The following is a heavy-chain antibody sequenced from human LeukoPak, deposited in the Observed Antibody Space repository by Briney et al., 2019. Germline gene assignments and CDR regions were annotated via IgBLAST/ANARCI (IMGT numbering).Heavy chain of an antibody. Sequence: GGSLRLSCGASGFTFSTYKMNWVRQAPGKGLEWVSAISGSGGSTYYADSVKGRFTISRDNSKNALYLQMNGLRADDTAVYYCGIRDTSDYYVFWGQGTLVTVSS. V-gene: IGHV3-23*01. J-gene: IGHJ4*02. CDR2: ISGSGGST. CDR3: GIRDTSDYYVF. CDR1: GFTFSTYK. D-gene: IGHD3-22*01.